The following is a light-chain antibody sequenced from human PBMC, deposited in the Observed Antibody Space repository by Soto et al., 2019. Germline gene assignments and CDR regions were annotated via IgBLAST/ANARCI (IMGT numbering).Light chain of an antibody. CDR3: QHRATGPPLHT. CDR1: QSVDKY. V-gene: IGKV3-11*01. J-gene: IGKJ3*01. CDR2: YTS. Sequence: EIVLTQSPATLSLSPGERATLSCRASQSVDKYLAWYQQKRGQPPRILSYYTSNRATGIPTRFSGSGSGTDLTLTISSLESEDFAVDYCQHRATGPPLHTFGPRTTVDIK.